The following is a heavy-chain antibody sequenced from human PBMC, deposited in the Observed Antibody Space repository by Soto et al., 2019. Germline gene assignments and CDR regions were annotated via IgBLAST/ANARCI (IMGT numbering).Heavy chain of an antibody. D-gene: IGHD3-10*01. J-gene: IGHJ4*02. CDR2: IYYSGST. Sequence: SETLSLTCTVSGGSISRYYWSWIRQPPGKGLEWIGYIYYSGSTNYNPSLKSRVTISVDTSKNQFSLKLSSVTAADTAVYYCARARNSFWFSMVRRSHWFDYWGQGTLVTVSS. V-gene: IGHV4-59*01. CDR3: ARARNSFWFSMVRRSHWFDY. CDR1: GGSISRYY.